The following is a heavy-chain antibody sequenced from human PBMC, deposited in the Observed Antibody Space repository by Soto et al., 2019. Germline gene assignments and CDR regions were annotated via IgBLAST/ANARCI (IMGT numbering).Heavy chain of an antibody. D-gene: IGHD6-6*01. CDR1: GGSISSGGNY. CDR3: ARDSIAARRYYYYYGMDV. CDR2: IYNSGST. J-gene: IGHJ6*02. Sequence: PSETLSLTCTVSGGSISSGGNYWSWIRQHPGKGLEWIGYIYNSGSTYYNPSLKSRVTITVDTSKNQFSLKLSSVTAADTAVYYCARDSIAARRYYYYYGMDVWGQGTTVTVSS. V-gene: IGHV4-31*03.